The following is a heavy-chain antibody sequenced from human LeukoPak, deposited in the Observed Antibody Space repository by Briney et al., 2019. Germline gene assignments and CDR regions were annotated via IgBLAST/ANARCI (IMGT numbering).Heavy chain of an antibody. J-gene: IGHJ5*02. CDR1: GYTFTSYG. Sequence: GASVKVSCKASGYTFTSYGISWVRQAPGQGLEWMGWISAYNGNTNYAQKLQGRVTMTTDTSTSTAYMELRSLRSDDTAVYCCARGLPHYYDSSGTAKYNWFDPWGQGTLVTVSS. CDR2: ISAYNGNT. D-gene: IGHD3-22*01. V-gene: IGHV1-18*01. CDR3: ARGLPHYYDSSGTAKYNWFDP.